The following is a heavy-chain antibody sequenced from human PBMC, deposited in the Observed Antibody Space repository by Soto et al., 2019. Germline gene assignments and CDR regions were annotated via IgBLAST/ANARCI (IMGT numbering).Heavy chain of an antibody. D-gene: IGHD3-3*01. V-gene: IGHV4-39*01. J-gene: IGHJ4*02. CDR1: GGSISSSSYY. CDR3: ARQTYDFWSGYSAWYYFDY. Sequence: SETLSLTCTVSGGSISSSSYYWGWIRQPPGKGLEWIGSIYYSGSTYYNPSLKSRVTISVDTSKNQFSLKLSSVTAADTAVYYCARQTYDFWSGYSAWYYFDYWGQGTLVTVSS. CDR2: IYYSGST.